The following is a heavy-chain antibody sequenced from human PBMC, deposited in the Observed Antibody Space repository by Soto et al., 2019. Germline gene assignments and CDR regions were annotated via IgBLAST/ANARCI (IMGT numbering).Heavy chain of an antibody. CDR2: IYSGGST. D-gene: IGHD3-22*01. CDR1: GFTVSSNY. CDR3: ARDSPYYDSSGYYPGAFDI. J-gene: IGHJ3*02. Sequence: GGSLRLSCAASGFTVSSNYMSWVRQAPGKGLEWVSVIYSGGSTYYADSVKGRFTISRDNSKTTLYLQMNSLRAEDTAVYYCARDSPYYDSSGYYPGAFDIWGQGTMVTVSS. V-gene: IGHV3-53*01.